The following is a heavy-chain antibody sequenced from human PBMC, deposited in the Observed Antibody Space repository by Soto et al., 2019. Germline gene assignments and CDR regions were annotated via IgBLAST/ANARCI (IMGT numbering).Heavy chain of an antibody. J-gene: IGHJ4*02. CDR3: ATAIAATGPADS. Sequence: VQSGGEVKKPGASVKVSCKASGYTFSNNGFTWVRQAPGQGLEWMGWIGGYNGNTNYAPKFQGRVTMTADTSARTAHMELRGRRSDDTAVYYCATAIAATGPADSWGQGTLVTVSS. CDR2: IGGYNGNT. V-gene: IGHV1-18*01. D-gene: IGHD6-13*01. CDR1: GYTFSNNG.